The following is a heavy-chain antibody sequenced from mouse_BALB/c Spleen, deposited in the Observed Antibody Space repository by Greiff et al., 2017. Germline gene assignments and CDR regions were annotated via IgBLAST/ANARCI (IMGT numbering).Heavy chain of an antibody. V-gene: IGHV14-1*02. CDR3: ARYGNYGTY. J-gene: IGHJ3*01. CDR1: GFNIKDYY. CDR2: IDPENGNT. D-gene: IGHD2-1*01. Sequence: EVNVVESGAELVRPGALVKLSCKASGFNIKDYYMHWVKQRPEQGLEWIGWIDPENGNTIYDPKFQGKASITADTSSNTAYLQLSSLTSEDTAVYYCARYGNYGTYWGQGTLVTVSA.